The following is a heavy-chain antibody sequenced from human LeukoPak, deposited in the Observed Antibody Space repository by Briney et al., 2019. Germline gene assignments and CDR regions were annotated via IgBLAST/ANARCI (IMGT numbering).Heavy chain of an antibody. D-gene: IGHD3-3*01. Sequence: GGSLRLSCAASGFTFSSYAMSWVRQAPGKGLEWVSAISGSGGSTYYADSVKGRFTISRDNSKNTLYLQMNSLRAEDTAVYYCAKVPTVEWLPEYFQHWGQGTLVTVSS. J-gene: IGHJ1*01. CDR2: ISGSGGST. CDR3: AKVPTVEWLPEYFQH. V-gene: IGHV3-23*01. CDR1: GFTFSSYA.